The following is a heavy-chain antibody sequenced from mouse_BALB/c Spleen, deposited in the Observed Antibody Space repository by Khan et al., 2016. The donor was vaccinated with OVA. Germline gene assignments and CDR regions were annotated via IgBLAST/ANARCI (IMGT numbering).Heavy chain of an antibody. Sequence: EVELVESGPGLVKPSQSLSLTCTVTGYSITSGYGRNWIRQFPGNKLEWMGYIRYSGSTNYNPSFKSRISITRDTSKNQFFLQLNSVTTEDTSTYYCARTARITYWGQGTTLTVSS. V-gene: IGHV3-1*02. D-gene: IGHD1-2*01. J-gene: IGHJ2*01. CDR1: GYSITSGYG. CDR3: ARTARITY. CDR2: IRYSGST.